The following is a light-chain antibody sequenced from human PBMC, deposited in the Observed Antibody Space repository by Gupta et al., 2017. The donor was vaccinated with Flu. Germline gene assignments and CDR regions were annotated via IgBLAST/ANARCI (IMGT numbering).Light chain of an antibody. V-gene: IGKV2-24*01. CDR3: MQATKYPRT. Sequence: DIVMTQTPLSSPVTLGQPASISCRSSQSLVHSDGNTYLSWFQQRPGQPPRLLLYKISNRFSGVPDRFSGSGAGTDFTLKISRAESEDVGIYYCMQATKYPRTFGQGTKVEI. J-gene: IGKJ1*01. CDR2: KIS. CDR1: QSLVHSDGNTY.